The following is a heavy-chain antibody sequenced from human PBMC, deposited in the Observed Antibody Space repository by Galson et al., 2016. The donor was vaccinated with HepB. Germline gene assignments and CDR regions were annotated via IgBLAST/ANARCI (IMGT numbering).Heavy chain of an antibody. CDR1: GFTFGSYS. V-gene: IGHV3-48*01. Sequence: SLRLSCAASGFTFGSYSMNWVRQAPGKGLEWVSYISSSSSTVYYADSVKGRFTISRDNAKNSLYLQMNSLRAEDTAVYYCARGGASCSGCSCYFWFDPWGQGTPVTVSS. J-gene: IGHJ5*02. D-gene: IGHD2-15*01. CDR3: ARGGASCSGCSCYFWFDP. CDR2: ISSSSSTV.